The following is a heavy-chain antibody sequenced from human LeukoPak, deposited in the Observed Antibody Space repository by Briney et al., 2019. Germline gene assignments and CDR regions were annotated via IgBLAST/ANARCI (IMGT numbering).Heavy chain of an antibody. CDR1: GGTFSSYA. D-gene: IGHD3-22*01. Sequence: ASVKVSCTASGGTFSSYAISWVRQAPGQGLEWMGGIIPTFGTANYAQKFQGRVTITADESTSTAYTELSSLRSEDTAVYYCARVLYYDSSGYYYGRGYYFDYWGQGTLVTVSS. V-gene: IGHV1-69*13. J-gene: IGHJ4*02. CDR2: IIPTFGTA. CDR3: ARVLYYDSSGYYYGRGYYFDY.